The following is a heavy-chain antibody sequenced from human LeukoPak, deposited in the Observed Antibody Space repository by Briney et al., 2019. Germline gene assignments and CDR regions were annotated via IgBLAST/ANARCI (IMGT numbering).Heavy chain of an antibody. J-gene: IGHJ4*02. CDR2: ISSGGTT. CDR1: GLTVSTNY. D-gene: IGHD3-22*01. Sequence: GGSLRLSCAASGLTVSTNYINWVRQAPGKGLEWVSVISSGGTTDYADSVKGRFTVSRDNSKNTVYLQMNSLRAEDTAVYYCARYPRYYDSGVVDYWGQGTLVTVSS. V-gene: IGHV3-53*01. CDR3: ARYPRYYDSGVVDY.